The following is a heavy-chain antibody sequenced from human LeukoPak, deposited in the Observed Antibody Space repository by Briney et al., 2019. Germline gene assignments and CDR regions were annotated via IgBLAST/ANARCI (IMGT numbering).Heavy chain of an antibody. V-gene: IGHV4-39*01. Sequence: PSETLSLTCRVSGASINSGSNYWGWIRQPPGKGLEWIGSIYYSGSTYYNPSLKSRVTISVDTSKNQFSLKLSSVTAADTAVYYCASVYSSSWLYNWFDPWGQGTLVTVSS. CDR1: GASINSGSNY. CDR2: IYYSGST. J-gene: IGHJ5*02. CDR3: ASVYSSSWLYNWFDP. D-gene: IGHD6-13*01.